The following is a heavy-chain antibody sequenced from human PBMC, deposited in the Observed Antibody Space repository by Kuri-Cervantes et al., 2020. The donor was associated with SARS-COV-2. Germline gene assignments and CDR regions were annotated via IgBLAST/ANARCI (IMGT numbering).Heavy chain of an antibody. V-gene: IGHV4-34*01. CDR2: INQSGGT. J-gene: IGHJ2*01. CDR1: GGSFNNYY. CDR3: ARGYYDTLTASHWYFDL. D-gene: IGHD3-9*01. Sequence: SETLSLTCAVYGGSFNNYYWSWIRQPPGKGLEWIGDINQSGGTNHSPSLKSRVIISTDTSRNQFSLKLRSVTAADTAVYYCARGYYDTLTASHWYFDLWGRGTLVTVSS.